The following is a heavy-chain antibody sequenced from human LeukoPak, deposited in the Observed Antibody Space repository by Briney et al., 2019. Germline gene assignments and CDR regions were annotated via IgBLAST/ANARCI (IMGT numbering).Heavy chain of an antibody. CDR3: LRGYYDLDY. CDR1: EHTFGNYW. V-gene: IGHV5-51*01. J-gene: IGHJ4*02. D-gene: IGHD3-22*01. Sequence: GESLRVSCQGSEHTFGNYWIGWVRQMPGKGLEWMATIYPSDSGTRYSPSFQGQVTISADKSINTVYLKWSSLKASDTAVYFCLRGYYDLDYWGQGTLVTVSS. CDR2: IYPSDSGT.